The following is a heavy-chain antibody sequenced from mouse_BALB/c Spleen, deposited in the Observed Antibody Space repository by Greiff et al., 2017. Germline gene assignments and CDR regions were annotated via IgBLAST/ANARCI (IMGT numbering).Heavy chain of an antibody. CDR1: GFTFSSYT. D-gene: IGHD2-1*01. J-gene: IGHJ4*01. CDR2: ISNGGGST. Sequence: DVMLVESGGGLVQPGGSLKLSCAASGFTFSSYTMSWVRQTPEKRLEWVAYISNGGGSTYYPDTVTGRFTISRDNAKHTLYLQMSSLKSEDTAMYYCASSYGNFPMDYWGQGTSVTVSS. V-gene: IGHV5-12-2*01. CDR3: ASSYGNFPMDY.